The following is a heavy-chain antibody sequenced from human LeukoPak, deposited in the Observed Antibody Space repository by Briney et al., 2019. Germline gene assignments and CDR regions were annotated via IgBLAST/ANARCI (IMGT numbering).Heavy chain of an antibody. CDR3: ASGYSAVWY. J-gene: IGHJ4*02. CDR1: GGSFSGYY. Sequence: SETLSLICAVYGGSFSGYYWSWIRQPPGKGLEWIGEINHSGSTNYNPSLKSRVTISVDTSKNQFSLKLSSVTAADTAVYYCASGYSAVWYWGQGTLVTVSS. V-gene: IGHV4-34*01. D-gene: IGHD3-16*01. CDR2: INHSGST.